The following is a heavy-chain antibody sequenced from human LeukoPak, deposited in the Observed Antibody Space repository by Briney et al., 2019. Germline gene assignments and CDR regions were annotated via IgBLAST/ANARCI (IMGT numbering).Heavy chain of an antibody. D-gene: IGHD3-22*01. CDR2: ISSSGSTI. V-gene: IGHV3-48*03. CDR1: GFTFSSYE. J-gene: IGHJ4*02. Sequence: PGGSLRLSCAASGFTFSSYEMNWVRQAPGKGLEWVSYISSSGSTIYYADSVKGRFTISRDNAKNSLYLQMNNLRAEDTAVYYCASAYYYDSSGYNGGGFDYWGQGTLVTVSS. CDR3: ASAYYYDSSGYNGGGFDY.